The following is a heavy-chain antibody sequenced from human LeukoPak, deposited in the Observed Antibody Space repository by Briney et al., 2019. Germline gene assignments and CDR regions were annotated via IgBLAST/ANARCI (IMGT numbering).Heavy chain of an antibody. CDR2: IIPMIKKT. CDR3: ARDGGADASGYDV. Sequence: SVKVSCKASGGNLKSFVFSWVRQAPGQGPEWMGRIIPMIKKTNSAEKFRGRVAISADMSTTTVYMELSSLTSEDTAIYYCARDGGADASGYDVWGQGTSVIVSS. V-gene: IGHV1-69*04. D-gene: IGHD5-12*01. CDR1: GGNLKSFV. J-gene: IGHJ3*01.